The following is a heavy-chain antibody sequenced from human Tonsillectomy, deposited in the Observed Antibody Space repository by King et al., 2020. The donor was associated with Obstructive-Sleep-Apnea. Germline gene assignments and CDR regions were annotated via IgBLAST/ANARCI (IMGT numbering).Heavy chain of an antibody. CDR2: LFSNDEK. V-gene: IGHV2-26*01. CDR1: VFSLSSARMG. CDR3: ARIRGSSWDAFDI. J-gene: IGHJ3*02. Sequence: TLKESGPVLVKPIETLTRTCTVSVFSLSSARMGVSWIRQPPVKALECLAHLFSNDEKSYNTLLKSQLTIAKDTSRSQVVLTMTNMDPVDTATYYCARIRGSSWDAFDIWGQGTMVTVSS. D-gene: IGHD6-13*01.